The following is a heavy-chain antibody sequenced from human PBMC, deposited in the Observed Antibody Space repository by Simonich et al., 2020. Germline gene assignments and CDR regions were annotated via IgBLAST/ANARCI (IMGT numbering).Heavy chain of an antibody. CDR1: GYTFTSSG. Sequence: QVQLVQSGAEVKKPGASVKVSCKASGYTFTSSGISWVRQAPGQGLEWLGWITAYNGNTNYAQKLQGRGTMTTDTSTSTAYMELRSLRSDDTAVYYCARDQGGRAAAATDYWGQGTLVTVSS. CDR2: ITAYNGNT. CDR3: ARDQGGRAAAATDY. D-gene: IGHD6-13*01. V-gene: IGHV1-18*01. J-gene: IGHJ4*02.